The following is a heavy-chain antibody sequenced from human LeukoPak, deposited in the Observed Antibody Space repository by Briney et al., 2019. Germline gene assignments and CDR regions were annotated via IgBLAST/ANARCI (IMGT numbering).Heavy chain of an antibody. CDR3: SRSAYYDGSGNYYDY. Sequence: GGSLRLSCAASGFTFSSYWMHWVCQAPGKGLVWVSRISDGGSTTTYADSVKGRFTIPRDNAKNTLYLQMNGLRAEDTAVYYCSRSAYYDGSGNYYDYWGQGTLVTVSS. CDR1: GFTFSSYW. V-gene: IGHV3-74*01. D-gene: IGHD3-22*01. J-gene: IGHJ4*02. CDR2: ISDGGSTT.